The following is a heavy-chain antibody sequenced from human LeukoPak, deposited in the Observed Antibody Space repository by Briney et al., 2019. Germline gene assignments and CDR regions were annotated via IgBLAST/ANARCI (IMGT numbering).Heavy chain of an antibody. J-gene: IGHJ6*02. CDR3: ARGSGTVSFTYYYGLDV. CDR1: SGSISNYY. D-gene: IGHD4-17*01. CDR2: IYYSGST. Sequence: SETLSLTCTVASGSISNYYWSWIRQPPGKGLEWIGYIYYSGSTNYNPSLESRVSISVDTSKNQFSLRLNSVTAADTAVYYCARGSGTVSFTYYYGLDVWGQGSTVTVSS. V-gene: IGHV4-59*01.